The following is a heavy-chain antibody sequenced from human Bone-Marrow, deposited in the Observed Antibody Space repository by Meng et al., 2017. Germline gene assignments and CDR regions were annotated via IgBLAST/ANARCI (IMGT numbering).Heavy chain of an antibody. J-gene: IGHJ4*02. CDR3: AREYCGGECYFVSEYYFDY. CDR1: GGSISSYY. CDR2: IYTSGST. V-gene: IGHV4-4*07. Sequence: SETLSLTCTVSGGSISSYYWSCIRQPPGKGLEWIGRIYTSGSTNYNPSLKSRVTMSVDTSKNQFSLELSSVTAADTAVYYCAREYCGGECYFVSEYYFDYWGQGTLVTVSS. D-gene: IGHD2-21*01.